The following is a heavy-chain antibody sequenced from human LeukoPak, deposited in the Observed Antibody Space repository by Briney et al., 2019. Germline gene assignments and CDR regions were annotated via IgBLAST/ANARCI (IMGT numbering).Heavy chain of an antibody. J-gene: IGHJ6*03. CDR2: IYTSGST. CDR1: GGSISSYY. V-gene: IGHV4-4*09. Sequence: SETLSLTCTVSGGSISSYYWSWIRQPPGKGLEWIGYIYTSGSTNYNPSLKSRVTISVDTSKNQFSLKLSSVTAADTAVYYCARHLRSGYSGYGIWAPDPEGMDVWGKGTTVTVSS. CDR3: ARHLRSGYSGYGIWAPDPEGMDV. D-gene: IGHD5-12*01.